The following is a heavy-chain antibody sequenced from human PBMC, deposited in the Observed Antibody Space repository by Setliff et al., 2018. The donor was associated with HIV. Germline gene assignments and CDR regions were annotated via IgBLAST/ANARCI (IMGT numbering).Heavy chain of an antibody. V-gene: IGHV4-61*01. CDR2: IFYSGST. CDR3: TRRGADSYYPRPLDV. J-gene: IGHJ6*03. Sequence: SETMSLTCTVSGGSVSTGNYYWNWIRLPPGKGLEWIGYIFYSGSTNYNPSLKSRVTISVDTSKNQFSLRLNSVTAADTAIYYCTRRGADSYYPRPLDVWGKGTTVTVS. CDR1: GGSVSTGNYY. D-gene: IGHD3-10*01.